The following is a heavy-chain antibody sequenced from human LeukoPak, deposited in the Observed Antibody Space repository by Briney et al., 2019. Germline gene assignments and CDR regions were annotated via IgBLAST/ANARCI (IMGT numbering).Heavy chain of an antibody. CDR2: IYYSGST. V-gene: IGHV4-59*01. D-gene: IGHD6-6*01. J-gene: IGHJ3*02. Sequence: SETLSLTRTVSGGSISSYYWSWIRQPPGKGLEWIGYIYYSGSTNYNPSLKSRVTISVDTSKNQFSLKLSSVTAADTAVYYCARDSSIAARPGAFDIWGQGTMVTVSS. CDR1: GGSISSYY. CDR3: ARDSSIAARPGAFDI.